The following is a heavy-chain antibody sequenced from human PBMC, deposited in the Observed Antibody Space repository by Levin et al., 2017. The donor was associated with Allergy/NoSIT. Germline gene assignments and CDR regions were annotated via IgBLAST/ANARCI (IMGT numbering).Heavy chain of an antibody. D-gene: IGHD6-13*01. CDR1: GFSFSAYG. Sequence: GESLKISCAASGFSFSAYGIHWVRQAPGKGLEWVAVISYDGNEKFYADSVKGRCTISRDNSKNTLYLQLNSLTPEDSAVYYCVRDWGQYSSSWYNGGDYWGQGTLVTVSS. CDR2: ISYDGNEK. CDR3: VRDWGQYSSSWYNGGDY. J-gene: IGHJ4*02. V-gene: IGHV3-30*03.